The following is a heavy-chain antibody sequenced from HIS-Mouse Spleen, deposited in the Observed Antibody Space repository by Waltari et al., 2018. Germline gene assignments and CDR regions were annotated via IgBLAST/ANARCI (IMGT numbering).Heavy chain of an antibody. Sequence: QLQLQESGPGLVKPSETLSLTCTVSGGSISSSSYYWGWIRQPPGKWLEWLGSIYYSGGTYHNPSLKSRVTISVDTSKNQFSLKLSSVTAADTAVYYCAREIPYSSSWYDWYFDLWGRGTLVTVSS. D-gene: IGHD6-13*01. J-gene: IGHJ2*01. CDR2: IYYSGGT. V-gene: IGHV4-39*07. CDR3: AREIPYSSSWYDWYFDL. CDR1: GGSISSSSYY.